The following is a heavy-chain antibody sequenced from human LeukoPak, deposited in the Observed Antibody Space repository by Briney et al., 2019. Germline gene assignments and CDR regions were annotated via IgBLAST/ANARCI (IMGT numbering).Heavy chain of an antibody. D-gene: IGHD2-15*01. CDR3: ARDPLFYCSGGSCPGYMDV. Sequence: GGSLRLSCAASGFTFTNYGMHWVRQAPGKGLEWVAFIGYDGSNKYYADSVKGRFTISRDNAKNTLYLQMNSLRAEDTAVYYCARDPLFYCSGGSCPGYMDVWGKGTTVTVSS. J-gene: IGHJ6*03. CDR1: GFTFTNYG. CDR2: IGYDGSNK. V-gene: IGHV3-30*02.